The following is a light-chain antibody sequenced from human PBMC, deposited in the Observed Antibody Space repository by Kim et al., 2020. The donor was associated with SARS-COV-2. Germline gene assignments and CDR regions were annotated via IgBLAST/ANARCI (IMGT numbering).Light chain of an antibody. J-gene: IGLJ1*01. CDR2: DVS. Sequence: QSVLTQPASVSGSPGQSITISCTGTSSDVGGYNYVSWYQQHPGKAPKLMIYDVSNRPSGVSNRFSGSKSGNTASLTISGLQAEDEADYYCSSWTSISTLVFGTGTKVTVL. V-gene: IGLV2-14*03. CDR3: SSWTSISTLV. CDR1: SSDVGGYNY.